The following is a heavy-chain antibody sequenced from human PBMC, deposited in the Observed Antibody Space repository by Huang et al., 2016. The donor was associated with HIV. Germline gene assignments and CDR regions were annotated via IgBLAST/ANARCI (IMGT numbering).Heavy chain of an antibody. CDR1: GGTFSSYV. CDR2: ITPSCDKT. V-gene: IGHV1-69*01. D-gene: IGHD1-26*01. CDR3: ATGPRGSGSFN. J-gene: IGHJ4*02. Sequence: QVQLVQSGAEVKKPGSSVKVSCKASGGTFSSYVISWVRQAPGQGLEWMGGITPSCDKTNYAQKFQGRVTIIADESTRTAYMEMSSLRPEDTATYYCATGPRGSGSFNWGQGTLVIVSS.